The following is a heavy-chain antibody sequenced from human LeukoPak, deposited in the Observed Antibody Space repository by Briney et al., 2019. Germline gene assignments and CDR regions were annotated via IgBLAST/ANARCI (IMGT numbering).Heavy chain of an antibody. J-gene: IGHJ5*02. Sequence: GASVKVSCKASGYAFTSYYMHWVRQAPGQGLEWMGIINPSGGSTSYAQKFQGRVTMTRDMSTSTVYMELSSLRSEDTAVYYCARDKALPWYSRGGWFDPWAREPWSPSPQ. V-gene: IGHV1-46*01. D-gene: IGHD2-15*01. CDR3: ARDKALPWYSRGGWFDP. CDR1: GYAFTSYY. CDR2: INPSGGST.